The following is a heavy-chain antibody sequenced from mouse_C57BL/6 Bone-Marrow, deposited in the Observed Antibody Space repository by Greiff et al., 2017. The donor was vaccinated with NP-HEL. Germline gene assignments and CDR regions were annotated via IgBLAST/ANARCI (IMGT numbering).Heavy chain of an antibody. J-gene: IGHJ3*01. Sequence: QVQLQQPGAELVKPGASVKLSCKASGYTFTTYWMQWVKQRPGQGLEWIGEIDPSDSYTNYNQKFKGKATLTVDTSSSTAYRQLSSLTSEDSAVYYCARKAYYGRSYELAYWGQGTLVTVSA. CDR2: IDPSDSYT. V-gene: IGHV1-50*01. CDR1: GYTFTTYW. D-gene: IGHD1-1*01. CDR3: ARKAYYGRSYELAY.